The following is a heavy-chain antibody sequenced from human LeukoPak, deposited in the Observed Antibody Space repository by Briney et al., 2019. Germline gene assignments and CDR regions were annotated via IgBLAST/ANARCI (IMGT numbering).Heavy chain of an antibody. CDR2: INHSGST. V-gene: IGHV4-34*01. J-gene: IGHJ4*02. CDR1: GGSFSGYY. Sequence: PSETLSLTCAVYGGSFSGYYWSWIRQPPGKGLEWIGEINHSGSTNYNPSLKSRVTISVDTSKNQFSLKLSSVTAADTAVYYCARGRIWSGSLDYWGQGTLATVSS. CDR3: ARGRIWSGSLDY. D-gene: IGHD3-3*01.